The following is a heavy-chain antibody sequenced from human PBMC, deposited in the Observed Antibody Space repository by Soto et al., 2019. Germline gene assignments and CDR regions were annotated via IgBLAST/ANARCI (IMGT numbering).Heavy chain of an antibody. V-gene: IGHV4-34*01. J-gene: IGHJ6*02. CDR3: SKRRGVRGNIINTYYYYGLDG. D-gene: IGHD3-10*01. Sequence: PSPTLSLTCAVYGGSFSGYYRSWLRQPPGEGLEWIGEINHSGSTNYNPSLKSRVTILVDTSKNQFSLKLTSVTAAYTAVYYCSKRRGVRGNIINTYYYYGLDGWGQGTTVTVSS. CDR1: GGSFSGYY. CDR2: INHSGST.